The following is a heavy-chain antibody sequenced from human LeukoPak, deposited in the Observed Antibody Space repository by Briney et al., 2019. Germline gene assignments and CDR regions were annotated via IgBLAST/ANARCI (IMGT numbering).Heavy chain of an antibody. CDR2: INHSGST. CDR1: GGSFSGYY. D-gene: IGHD3-3*01. J-gene: IGHJ5*02. V-gene: IGHV4-34*01. CDR3: ARGIEPPYYDFWSGYYRPGDWFDP. Sequence: PSETLSPTCAVYGGSFSGYYWSWIRQPPGKGLEWIGEINHSGSTNYNPSLKSRVTISVDTSKNQFSLKLSSVSAADTAVYYCARGIEPPYYDFWSGYYRPGDWFDPWGQGTLVTVSS.